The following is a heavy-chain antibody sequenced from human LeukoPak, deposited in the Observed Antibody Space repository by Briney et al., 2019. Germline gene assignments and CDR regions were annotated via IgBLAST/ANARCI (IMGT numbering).Heavy chain of an antibody. V-gene: IGHV4-38-2*02. CDR2: IHHIGST. D-gene: IGHD4-23*01. Sequence: SETLSLTCTVSGYSISSGYYWGWIRQPPGKGLEWIGSIHHIGSTNYNPSLKSRVTISLDTSKNQFSLKLSSVTAADTAVYYCARAYGGNSQYFQHWGQGTLVTVSS. J-gene: IGHJ1*01. CDR1: GYSISSGYY. CDR3: ARAYGGNSQYFQH.